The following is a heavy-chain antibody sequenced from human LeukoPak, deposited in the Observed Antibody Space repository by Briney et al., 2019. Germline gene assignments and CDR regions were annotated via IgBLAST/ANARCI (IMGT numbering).Heavy chain of an antibody. J-gene: IGHJ4*02. V-gene: IGHV1-2*02. CDR1: GYTFTGYY. D-gene: IGHD3-9*01. Sequence: ASVKVSCKASGYTFTGYYMHWVRQAPGQGLEWMGWINPNSGGTNYAQKFQGRVTMTRDTSISTAYMELSRLRSDDTAVYYCARGLDAGYLGYFDYWGQGTLVTVSS. CDR3: ARGLDAGYLGYFDY. CDR2: INPNSGGT.